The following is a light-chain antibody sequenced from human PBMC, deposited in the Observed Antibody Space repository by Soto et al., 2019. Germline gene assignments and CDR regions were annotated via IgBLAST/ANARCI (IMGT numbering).Light chain of an antibody. CDR2: KAS. CDR1: QDISNY. J-gene: IGKJ1*01. CDR3: QQYGSSPRT. Sequence: DIQMTHSPSSLSASVGDRVTITCHASQDISNYLNWYQQKPGKAPKLLIYKASSLESGVPSRFSGSGSGTDFTLTISRLEPEDFAVYYCQQYGSSPRTFGQGTKVDIK. V-gene: IGKV1-33*01.